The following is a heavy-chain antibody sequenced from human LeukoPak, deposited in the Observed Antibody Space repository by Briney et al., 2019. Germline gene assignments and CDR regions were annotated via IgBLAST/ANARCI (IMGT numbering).Heavy chain of an antibody. CDR3: ARGRERYCSSTSCYVFDY. CDR1: GYTFTGYY. CDR2: INPNSGGT. J-gene: IGHJ4*02. D-gene: IGHD2-2*01. V-gene: IGHV1-2*02. Sequence: GASVKVSCKASGYTFTGYYMHWVRQAPGQGLEWMGWINPNSGGTNYAQKFQGRVTMTRDTSISTAYMELSRLRSDDTAVYYCARGRERYCSSTSCYVFDYWGQGTLVTVSS.